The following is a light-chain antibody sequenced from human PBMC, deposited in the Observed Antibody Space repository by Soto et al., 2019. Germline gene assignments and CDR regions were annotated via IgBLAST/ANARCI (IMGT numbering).Light chain of an antibody. J-gene: IGKJ4*01. V-gene: IGKV1-39*01. CDR1: KSISNY. CDR2: AAS. Sequence: DIQMTQSPSSLSASVGDRVTITCRASKSISNYLNWYQQKPGKAPKFLIYAASSLQSGVPSRFSGSGSGTDVTLTISRLQPEDFATYYCQQSYKTPLTFGGGTKVEIK. CDR3: QQSYKTPLT.